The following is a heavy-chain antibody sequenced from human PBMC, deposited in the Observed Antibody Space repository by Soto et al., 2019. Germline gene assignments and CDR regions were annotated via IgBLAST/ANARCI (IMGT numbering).Heavy chain of an antibody. D-gene: IGHD1-26*01. CDR3: ARGSVYYDYYGMDV. CDR2: INWNGDST. J-gene: IGHJ6*02. CDR1: GFTFDEYG. V-gene: IGHV3-20*04. Sequence: EVQLVESGGGVVRPGGSLRLSCAASGFTFDEYGMSWVRQSPGKGLEWVSGINWNGDSTGYADSVTSRFTLSRDNDKNSLYLKVDSMNAEDTALYYCARGSVYYDYYGMDVWGQGTTVTVSS.